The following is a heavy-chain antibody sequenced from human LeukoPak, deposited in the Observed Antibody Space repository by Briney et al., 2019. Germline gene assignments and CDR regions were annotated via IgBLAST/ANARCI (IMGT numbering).Heavy chain of an antibody. Sequence: SETLSLTCTVSGGSISSYYWSWIRQPPGKGLEWIGHISYSGSTNYNPSLKSRVTISLDTSKNQLSLKLSSVTTADTAVYYCARGQAALWFGELWGQGTLVTVSS. D-gene: IGHD3-10*01. V-gene: IGHV4-59*01. J-gene: IGHJ4*02. CDR2: ISYSGST. CDR3: ARGQAALWFGEL. CDR1: GGSISSYY.